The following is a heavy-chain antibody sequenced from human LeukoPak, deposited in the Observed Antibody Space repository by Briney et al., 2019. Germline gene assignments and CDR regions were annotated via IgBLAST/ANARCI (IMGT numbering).Heavy chain of an antibody. D-gene: IGHD2-8*01. CDR3: ARGGGYCGNGLCYDFDY. V-gene: IGHV4-31*03. CDR2: ISFSGNT. Sequence: TLSLTCSVSGGSIRSGAYYWSWIRQLPGKGLEWIGYISFSGNTDYNPSLKSRVTMSVDTSNNQFSLRLSSVTAADTAVYYCARGGGYCGNGLCYDFDYWGQGTLVTVSS. J-gene: IGHJ4*02. CDR1: GGSIRSGAYY.